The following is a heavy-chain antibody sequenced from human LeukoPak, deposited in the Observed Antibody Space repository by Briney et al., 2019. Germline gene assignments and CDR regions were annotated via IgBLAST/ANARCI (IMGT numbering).Heavy chain of an antibody. CDR3: ARLSTVTTFDY. J-gene: IGHJ4*02. CDR2: IYYSGST. V-gene: IGHV4-59*08. CDR1: GGSISTYY. Sequence: PSETLSLTCTVSGGSISTYYRSWIRQPPGKGLEWIGYIYYSGSTKYNPSLKSRVTISIDTSKNQFSLKLSSVTAADTAVYYCARLSTVTTFDYWGQGTLVTVSS. D-gene: IGHD4-17*01.